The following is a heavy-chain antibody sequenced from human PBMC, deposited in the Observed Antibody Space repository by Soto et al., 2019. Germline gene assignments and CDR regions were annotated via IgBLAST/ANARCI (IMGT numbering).Heavy chain of an antibody. V-gene: IGHV4-39*01. Sequence: QLQLQESGPGLVKPSEPLSLTCTVSGDSVTISDYYWGWIRQPPGKGLEWIGSIHYSGSTYYNPSLKSRVTISGDTSKKQCSLKLTSVTAADAAVYYCAAHDSGGYYAEYWGQGTLVTVSA. CDR3: AAHDSGGYYAEY. J-gene: IGHJ4*02. CDR2: IHYSGST. CDR1: GDSVTISDYY. D-gene: IGHD3-22*01.